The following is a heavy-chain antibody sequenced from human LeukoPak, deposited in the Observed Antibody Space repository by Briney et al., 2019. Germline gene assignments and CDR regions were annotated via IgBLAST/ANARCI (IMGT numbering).Heavy chain of an antibody. CDR2: ISGSGGST. CDR3: AKVREPYYFDY. V-gene: IGHV3-23*01. Sequence: GGSLRLPGGASGFSFSSYAMSGFRQAPGKGREWVSAISGSGGSTYYADSVKGRFTISRENSKNTLYLQMNSLRAEDTAVYYCAKVREPYYFDYWGQGTLVTVSS. D-gene: IGHD1-26*01. J-gene: IGHJ4*02. CDR1: GFSFSSYA.